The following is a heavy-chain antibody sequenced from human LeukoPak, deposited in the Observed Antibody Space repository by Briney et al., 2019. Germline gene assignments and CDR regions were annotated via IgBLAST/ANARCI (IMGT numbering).Heavy chain of an antibody. CDR2: ISAYNGNT. CDR1: GYAFTSYG. CDR3: ARDLAVAGTTDY. V-gene: IGHV1-18*01. Sequence: GASVKVSCKASGYAFTSYGISWMRQAPGQGVEWMGWISAYNGNTNYAKKLQGRVTMPTDTSTSTAYMELRSLRSDDTAVYYCARDLAVAGTTDYWGQGTLVTVSS. D-gene: IGHD6-19*01. J-gene: IGHJ4*02.